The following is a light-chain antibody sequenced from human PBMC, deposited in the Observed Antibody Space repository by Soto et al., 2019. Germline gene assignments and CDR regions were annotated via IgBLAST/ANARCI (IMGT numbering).Light chain of an antibody. CDR3: TSYTSSSTWV. J-gene: IGLJ3*02. CDR1: SSDVGGYNY. V-gene: IGLV2-14*01. Sequence: ALTQPASVSGSPGQSITISCTGTSSDVGGYNYVSWYQQHPGKAPKLMIYEVSNRPSGVSNRFSGSKSGNTASLAISGLQAEDEADYYCTSYTSSSTWVFGGGTQLTVL. CDR2: EVS.